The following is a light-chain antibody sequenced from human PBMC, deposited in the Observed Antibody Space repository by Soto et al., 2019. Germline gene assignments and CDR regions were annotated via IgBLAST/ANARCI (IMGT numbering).Light chain of an antibody. Sequence: IQMTQSPSTLSASIGDRVTITCRASQTISSWLAWYQQKPGKAPKLLIYKASTLKSGVPSRFSGSGSGTEFTLTISSLQPDDFATYYCQHYNSYSEAFGHGTKVDIK. CDR3: QHYNSYSEA. J-gene: IGKJ1*01. CDR2: KAS. V-gene: IGKV1-5*03. CDR1: QTISSW.